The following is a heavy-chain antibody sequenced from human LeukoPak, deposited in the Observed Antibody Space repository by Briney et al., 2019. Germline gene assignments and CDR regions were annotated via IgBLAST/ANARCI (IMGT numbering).Heavy chain of an antibody. CDR2: ISISSSFT. D-gene: IGHD2-2*01. V-gene: IGHV3-21*01. J-gene: IGHJ4*02. Sequence: GGSLRLSCAASGFTFSRCSMNWVRQAPGKGLEWVSSISISSSFTYYADSVKGRFTISRDNAKNSLYLQMNSLRAEDTAVYYCARDPPLGSCSTISCPHLDYWGQGTLVTVSS. CDR3: ARDPPLGSCSTISCPHLDY. CDR1: GFTFSRCS.